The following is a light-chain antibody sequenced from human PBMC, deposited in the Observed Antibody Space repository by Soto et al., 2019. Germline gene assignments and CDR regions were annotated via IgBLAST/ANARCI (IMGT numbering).Light chain of an antibody. V-gene: IGKV1-5*03. CDR1: QTIDSW. CDR3: QQYNSYSKWT. Sequence: DIQMTQSPSTLSGSVGDRVTITCRASQTIDSWLAWYQQRPGKPPNLLIYKASTLASGVPSRFSGSGSGTEFTLTISSLQPDDFATYYCQQYNSYSKWTFGQGTKVDIK. J-gene: IGKJ1*01. CDR2: KAS.